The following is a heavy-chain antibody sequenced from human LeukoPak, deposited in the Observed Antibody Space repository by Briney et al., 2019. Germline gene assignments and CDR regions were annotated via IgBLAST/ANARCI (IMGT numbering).Heavy chain of an antibody. J-gene: IGHJ4*02. V-gene: IGHV3-7*01. CDR2: IKQDGSEK. CDR3: ARWLELMRNFDW. Sequence: GGSLRLSCVGSGFTFSDYWMSWVRQAPGKGLEWVANIKQDGSEKDYVDALKGRFTISRDNAKNSLYLQMNSLRAEDTAVYYCARWLELMRNFDWWGQGTLVTVYS. D-gene: IGHD5-24*01. CDR1: GFTFSDYW.